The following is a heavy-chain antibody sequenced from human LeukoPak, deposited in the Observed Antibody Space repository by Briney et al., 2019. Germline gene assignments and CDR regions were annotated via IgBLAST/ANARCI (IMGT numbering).Heavy chain of an antibody. CDR3: ARGSPLDWYFDL. J-gene: IGHJ2*01. Sequence: PSETLSLTCTVSGGSISSGYWNWIRQPPGKGLEWIGYIYYSGSTKYNPSLMSRVTISVDTPKNQFSLKLTSVTAADTAVYYCARGSPLDWYFDLWGRGTLVTVSS. CDR2: IYYSGST. V-gene: IGHV4-59*01. CDR1: GGSISSGY.